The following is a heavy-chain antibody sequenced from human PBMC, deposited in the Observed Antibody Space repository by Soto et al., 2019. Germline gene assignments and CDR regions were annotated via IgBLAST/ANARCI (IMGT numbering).Heavy chain of an antibody. Sequence: QVQLVESGGGVVQPGRSLRLSCAASGFTFSSYGMHWVRQAPGKGLEWVAVISYGGSNKYYADSVKGRFTISRDNSKNTLYLKMNNLGAEDTAVYYCAKDNCISTSCYRLYNWFDPWGQGTLVTVSS. D-gene: IGHD2-2*01. CDR1: GFTFSSYG. CDR3: AKDNCISTSCYRLYNWFDP. J-gene: IGHJ5*02. CDR2: ISYGGSNK. V-gene: IGHV3-30*18.